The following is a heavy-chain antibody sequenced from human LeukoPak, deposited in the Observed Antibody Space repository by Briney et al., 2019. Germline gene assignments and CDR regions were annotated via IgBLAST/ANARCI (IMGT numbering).Heavy chain of an antibody. CDR1: GFTFSSYG. V-gene: IGHV3-30*18. Sequence: GGSLRLSCAASGFTFSSYGMHWVRQAPGKGLEWVAVISYDGSNKYYADSVKGRFTISRDNSKNTLYLQMNSLRAEDAAVYYCAKDPEYSYGYESDYWGQGTLVTVSS. J-gene: IGHJ4*02. CDR3: AKDPEYSYGYESDY. CDR2: ISYDGSNK. D-gene: IGHD5-18*01.